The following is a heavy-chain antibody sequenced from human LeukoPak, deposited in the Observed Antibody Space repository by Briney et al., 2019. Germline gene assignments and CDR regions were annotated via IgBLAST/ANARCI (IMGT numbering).Heavy chain of an antibody. CDR3: AKSGSIWYYFDY. D-gene: IGHD6-13*01. CDR1: GFTFNTYG. V-gene: IGHV3-23*01. Sequence: GGSLRLSCVASGFTFNTYGMSWVRQAPGKGLEWVSAITGSGSSTEYTDSVKGRFTISRDNSKNTLYLQMNSLRAEDTAVYYCAKSGSIWYYFDYWGQGTLVTVSS. CDR2: ITGSGSST. J-gene: IGHJ4*02.